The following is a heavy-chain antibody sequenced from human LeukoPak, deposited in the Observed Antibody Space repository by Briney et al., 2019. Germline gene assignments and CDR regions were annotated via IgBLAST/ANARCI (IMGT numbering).Heavy chain of an antibody. J-gene: IGHJ3*02. D-gene: IGHD3-16*02. V-gene: IGHV3-48*03. CDR1: GFTFSSYE. CDR2: ISTSGSTI. CDR3: ARERYDAFDI. Sequence: GRSLRLSCAASGFTFSSYEMNWVRQAPGKGLEWVSYISTSGSTIYNVDSVKGRFTISRDNAKNSLYLQMNSLRAEDTAVYYCARERYDAFDIWGQGTMVTVSS.